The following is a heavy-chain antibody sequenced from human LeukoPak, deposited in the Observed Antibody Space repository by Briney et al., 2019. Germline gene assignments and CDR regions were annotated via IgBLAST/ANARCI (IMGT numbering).Heavy chain of an antibody. CDR3: AGGRGSRWYGAY. J-gene: IGHJ4*02. V-gene: IGHV3-30-3*01. D-gene: IGHD6-13*01. CDR2: VSYDGIDK. CDR1: GFRFTTYT. Sequence: GGCLRQSCLASGFRFTTYTMYGVRQPPSRGGAGVAIVSYDGIDKYYTDSGKGRFSSYKDNYKNTIYLQMNSLRVEDTAIYYCAGGRGSRWYGAYWGQGTLVTVSS.